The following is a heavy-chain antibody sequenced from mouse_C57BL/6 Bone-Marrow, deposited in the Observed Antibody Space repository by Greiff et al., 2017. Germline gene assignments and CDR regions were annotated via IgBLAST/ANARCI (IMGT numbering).Heavy chain of an antibody. J-gene: IGHJ2*01. D-gene: IGHD1-1*01. V-gene: IGHV1-26*01. CDR1: GYTFTDYY. Sequence: VQLKQSGPELVKPGASVKISCKASGYTFTDYYMNWVKQSHGKSLEWIGDINPNNGGTSYNQKFKGKATLTVDKSSSTAYMELRSLTSEDSAVYYYARVYYYGSSQYYFVYWGQGTTLTVSS. CDR2: INPNNGGT. CDR3: ARVYYYGSSQYYFVY.